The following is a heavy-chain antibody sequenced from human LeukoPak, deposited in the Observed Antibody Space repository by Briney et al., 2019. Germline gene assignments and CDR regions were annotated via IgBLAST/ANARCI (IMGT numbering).Heavy chain of an antibody. CDR3: AREGLGYSYDY. CDR1: GFTFSNYW. CDR2: IHIDGSYT. Sequence: GRSLRLSCAASGFTFSNYWMQSVRQAPGKGLMLVSPIHIDGSYTNYADSVKGRFTISRDNAKSTLYLQMNSLRAEDTAVYYCAREGLGYSYDYWGQGTLVTVSS. D-gene: IGHD5-18*01. V-gene: IGHV3-74*01. J-gene: IGHJ4*02.